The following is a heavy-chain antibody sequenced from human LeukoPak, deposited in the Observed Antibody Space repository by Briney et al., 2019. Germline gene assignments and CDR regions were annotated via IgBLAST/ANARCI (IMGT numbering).Heavy chain of an antibody. J-gene: IGHJ4*02. CDR3: ARAQLGSNRPGDF. Sequence: VAPVKVSCKASGYTFTGYYMHWVRQAPGQGLEWMGWINPNSGGTNYAQKFQGRVTMTRNTSISTAYMELSNLRSEDTAVYYCARAQLGSNRPGDFWGQGTLVTVSS. V-gene: IGHV1-2*02. CDR2: INPNSGGT. D-gene: IGHD6-13*01. CDR1: GYTFTGYY.